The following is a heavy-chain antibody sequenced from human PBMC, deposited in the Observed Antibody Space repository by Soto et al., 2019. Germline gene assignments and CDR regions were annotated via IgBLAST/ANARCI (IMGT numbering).Heavy chain of an antibody. CDR1: GGSSSSYY. J-gene: IGHJ6*02. D-gene: IGHD6-13*01. Sequence: SETLSLTCTVSGGSSSSYYWSWIRQPPGKGLEWIGYIYYSGSTNYNPSLKSRATISVDTSKNQFSLKLSSVTAADTAVYYCARDSSRDYGMDVWGQGTTVTVSS. CDR3: ARDSSRDYGMDV. V-gene: IGHV4-59*01. CDR2: IYYSGST.